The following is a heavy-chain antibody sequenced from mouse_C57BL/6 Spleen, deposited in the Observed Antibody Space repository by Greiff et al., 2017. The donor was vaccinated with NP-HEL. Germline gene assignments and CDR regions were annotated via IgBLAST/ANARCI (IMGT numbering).Heavy chain of an antibody. CDR3: ARDGFYDYDECYAMDY. CDR1: GYAFSSSW. Sequence: QVQLQQSGPELVKPGASVKISCKASGYAFSSSWMNWVKQRPGKGLEWIGRIYPGDGDTNYNGKFKGKATLTADKSSSTAYMQLSSLTSEDSAVYFCARDGFYDYDECYAMDYGGQGTSVTVSS. CDR2: IYPGDGDT. D-gene: IGHD2-4*01. J-gene: IGHJ4*01. V-gene: IGHV1-82*01.